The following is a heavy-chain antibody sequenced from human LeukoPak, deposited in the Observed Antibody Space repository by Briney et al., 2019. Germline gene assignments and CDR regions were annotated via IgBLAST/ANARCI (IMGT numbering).Heavy chain of an antibody. J-gene: IGHJ4*02. CDR3: AKSQRIAVADNREDY. D-gene: IGHD6-19*01. V-gene: IGHV3-64*04. CDR2: ISSNGGST. Sequence: PGGSLRLSCAASGFTFSSYAMHWVRQAPGKGLEYVSAISSNGGSTYYADSVKGRFTISRDNSKNTLYLQMNSLRAEDTAVYCCAKSQRIAVADNREDYWGQGTLVTVSS. CDR1: GFTFSSYA.